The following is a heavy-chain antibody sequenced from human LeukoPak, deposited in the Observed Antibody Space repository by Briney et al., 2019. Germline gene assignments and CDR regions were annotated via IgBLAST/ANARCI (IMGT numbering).Heavy chain of an antibody. CDR2: INHSGST. D-gene: IGHD5-12*01. CDR1: GGSFSGYY. J-gene: IGHJ4*02. Sequence: SETLSLTCAVYGGSFSGYYWSWIRQPPGKGLEWIGEINHSGSTNYNPSLKSRVTISVDTSKNQFSLKLSSVTAADTAVYYCARASLRSPDYWGQGTPVTVSS. V-gene: IGHV4-34*01. CDR3: ARASLRSPDY.